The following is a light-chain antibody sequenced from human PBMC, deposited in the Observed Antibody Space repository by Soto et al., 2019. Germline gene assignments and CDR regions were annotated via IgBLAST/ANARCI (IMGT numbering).Light chain of an antibody. CDR3: QLYGSSIT. CDR2: GAS. V-gene: IGKV3-20*01. J-gene: IGKJ5*01. Sequence: EIVLTQSPGTLSLSPGERATLSCRASQSVGSTYLAWYQQKPGQTPRLLIYGASSRATGIPDMFSGSGSGTDFTLTISRLEPEDFAVYYCQLYGSSITFGQGTRLEIK. CDR1: QSVGSTY.